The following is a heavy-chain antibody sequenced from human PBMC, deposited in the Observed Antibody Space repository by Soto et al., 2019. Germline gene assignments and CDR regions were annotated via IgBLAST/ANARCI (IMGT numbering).Heavy chain of an antibody. V-gene: IGHV4-59*01. Sequence: SETLSLTWTVSGGSISSYYWSWIRQPPGKGLEWIGYIYYSGSTNYNPSLKSRVTISVDTSKNQFSLKLSSVTAADTAVYYCARKGPAGYYDSSGSPFDYWGQGTLVTVSS. CDR2: IYYSGST. CDR1: GGSISSYY. J-gene: IGHJ4*02. D-gene: IGHD3-22*01. CDR3: ARKGPAGYYDSSGSPFDY.